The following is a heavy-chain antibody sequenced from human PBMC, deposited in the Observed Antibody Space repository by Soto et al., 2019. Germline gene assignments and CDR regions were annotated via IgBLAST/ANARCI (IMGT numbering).Heavy chain of an antibody. D-gene: IGHD6-19*01. J-gene: IGHJ4*02. CDR2: ITDSGYTA. Sequence: EVQLLESGGASVQPGGSLRLSCGASGFSFGTFVMTWFRQAPGGGLERVSSITDSGYTASYAETVEGRFTVSRDNSKNILHLQMNDLRVKDTATYYCAKNGQWLATPPEAWGQGTLVTVSS. CDR3: AKNGQWLATPPEA. V-gene: IGHV3-23*01. CDR1: GFSFGTFV.